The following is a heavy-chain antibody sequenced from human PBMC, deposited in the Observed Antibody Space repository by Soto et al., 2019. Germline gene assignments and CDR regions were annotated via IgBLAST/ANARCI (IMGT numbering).Heavy chain of an antibody. CDR2: ISYDGSNK. V-gene: IGHV3-30-3*01. J-gene: IGHJ6*02. CDR3: ARGGYCTNGVCYNYYYGMDV. D-gene: IGHD2-8*01. Sequence: PGGSLRLSCAASGFTFSSYAMHWVRQAPGKGLEWVAVISYDGSNKYYADSVKGRFTISRDNSKNTLYLQMNSLRAEDTAVYYCARGGYCTNGVCYNYYYGMDVWGQGTTVSVSS. CDR1: GFTFSSYA.